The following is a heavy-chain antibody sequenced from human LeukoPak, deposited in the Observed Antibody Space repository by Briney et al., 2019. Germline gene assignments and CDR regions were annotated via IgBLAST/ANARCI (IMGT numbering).Heavy chain of an antibody. V-gene: IGHV3-48*03. J-gene: IGHJ4*02. CDR3: ARRSIAVAGPFDY. CDR1: GFTFSTYE. CDR2: ISTSGSSI. Sequence: GGSLRLSCAASGFTFSTYEINWVRQAPGKGLEWLSHISTSGSSIHYADSVKGRFTISRDNAKNSLYLQMNSLRAEDTAVYYCARRSIAVAGPFDYWGQGTLVTVSS. D-gene: IGHD6-19*01.